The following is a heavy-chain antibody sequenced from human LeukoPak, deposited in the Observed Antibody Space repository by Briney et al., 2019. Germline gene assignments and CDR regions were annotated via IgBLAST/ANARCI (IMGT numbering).Heavy chain of an antibody. Sequence: SPSETLSLTCTVSGGSISSYYWSWIRQPPGKGLEWIGYIYYSGSTNYNPSLKSRVTISVDTSKNQFSLKLSSVTAADTAVYYCARGNYDILTGSPLYYYGMDVWGQGTTVTVSS. CDR3: ARGNYDILTGSPLYYYGMDV. V-gene: IGHV4-59*01. J-gene: IGHJ6*02. D-gene: IGHD3-9*01. CDR1: GGSISSYY. CDR2: IYYSGST.